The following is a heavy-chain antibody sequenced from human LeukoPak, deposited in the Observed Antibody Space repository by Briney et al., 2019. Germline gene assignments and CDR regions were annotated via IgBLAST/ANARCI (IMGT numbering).Heavy chain of an antibody. CDR3: AKSSYSGYEDY. V-gene: IGHV4-34*01. J-gene: IGHJ4*02. Sequence: NSSETLSLTCAVYGGSFSGYYWSWIRQPPGKGLECIGEINLSGSTNYNPSLKSRVIISVDTSKNQFSLKLSSVTAADTAVYYCAKSSYSGYEDYWGQGTLVTVSS. D-gene: IGHD5-12*01. CDR2: INLSGST. CDR1: GGSFSGYY.